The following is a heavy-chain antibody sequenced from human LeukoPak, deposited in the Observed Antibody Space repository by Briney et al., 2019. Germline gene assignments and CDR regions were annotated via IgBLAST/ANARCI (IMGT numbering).Heavy chain of an antibody. CDR2: IYYSGST. CDR1: GGSISSDY. V-gene: IGHV4-59*01. D-gene: IGHD6-13*01. CDR3: ARVRPWYSSSWYYFDY. J-gene: IGHJ4*02. Sequence: PSETLSLTCTVSGGSISSDYWSWIRQPPGKGLEWIGYIYYSGSTNYNPSLKSRVTMSVDTSKNQFSLKLSSVTAADTAVYYCARVRPWYSSSWYYFDYWGQGTLVTVSS.